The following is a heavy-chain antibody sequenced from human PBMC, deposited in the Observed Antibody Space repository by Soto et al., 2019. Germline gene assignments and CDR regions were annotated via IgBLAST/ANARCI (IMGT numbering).Heavy chain of an antibody. V-gene: IGHV1-18*01. J-gene: IGHJ4*02. CDR1: GYTFTSYH. CDR2: ISAYNTNT. CDR3: ARDTPPTDY. Sequence: QVQLVQSGAEVKKPGASVKVSCKTSGYTFTSYHISWVRQAPGQGLEWMGWISAYNTNTNYAQKFQGRVTMATDTLTSPAYMELRSLRSDDTAVYYCARDTPPTDYWGQGPLVTVSS.